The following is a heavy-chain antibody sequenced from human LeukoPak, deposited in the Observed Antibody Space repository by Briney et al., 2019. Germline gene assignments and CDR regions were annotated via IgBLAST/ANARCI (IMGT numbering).Heavy chain of an antibody. J-gene: IGHJ4*02. CDR3: ARVGYSSSWSDY. V-gene: IGHV4-34*01. Sequence: SETLSLTCAVYGGSFSGYYWSWIRQPPGKGLEWIGEINHSGSTNYNPSLKSRVTISVDTSKNQFSLKLSSVTAADTAVYYCARVGYSSSWSDYWGQGTLVTVSS. D-gene: IGHD6-13*01. CDR1: GGSFSGYY. CDR2: INHSGST.